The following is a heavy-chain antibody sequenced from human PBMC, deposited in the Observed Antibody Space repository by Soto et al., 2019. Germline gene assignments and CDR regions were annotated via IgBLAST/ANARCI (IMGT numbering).Heavy chain of an antibody. CDR1: GYTFTSYA. CDR3: ARDRPYSSGWYY. CDR2: INAGNGNT. J-gene: IGHJ4*02. Sequence: ASVKVSCKASGYTFTSYAMHWVRQAPGQRLEWMGWINAGNGNTKYSQKFQGRVTITRDTSASTAYMELSSLRSEDTAVYYCARDRPYSSGWYYWGQGTLVTVSS. V-gene: IGHV1-3*01. D-gene: IGHD6-19*01.